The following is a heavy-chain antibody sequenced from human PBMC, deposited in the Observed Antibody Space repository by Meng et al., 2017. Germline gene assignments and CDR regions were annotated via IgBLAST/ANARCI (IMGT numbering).Heavy chain of an antibody. D-gene: IGHD3-22*01. CDR1: GGSISSGGYY. J-gene: IGHJ2*01. CDR3: ARVHYYDSSGYNNWYFDL. CDR2: IYYSGST. Sequence: QVRLQESGPGLVKPSQTLSLTCTVSGGSISSGGYYWSWIRQHPGKGLEWIGYIYYSGSTYYNPSLKSLVTISVDTSKNQFSLKLSSVTAADTAVYYCARVHYYDSSGYNNWYFDLWGRGTLVTVSS. V-gene: IGHV4-31*01.